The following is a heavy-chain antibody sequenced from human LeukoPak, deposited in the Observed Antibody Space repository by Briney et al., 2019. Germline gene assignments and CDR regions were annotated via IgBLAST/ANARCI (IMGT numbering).Heavy chain of an antibody. J-gene: IGHJ4*02. V-gene: IGHV4-61*05. D-gene: IGHD6-19*01. CDR2: IYYSGST. Sequence: SETLSLTCTVSGGSISSNNYYWSWIRQPPGKGPEWIGYIYYSGSTNYNPSLKSRVTISVDTSKNQFSLKMNSVTAADTAVYYCARLASSGWSHCDYWGQGTLVTVSS. CDR1: GGSISSNNYY. CDR3: ARLASSGWSHCDY.